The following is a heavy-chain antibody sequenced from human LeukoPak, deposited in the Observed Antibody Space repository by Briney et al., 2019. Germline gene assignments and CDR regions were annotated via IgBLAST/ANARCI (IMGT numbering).Heavy chain of an antibody. CDR2: INPNSGGT. CDR1: GYTFTGYY. Sequence: ASVKVSCKASGYTFTGYYMHWVRQAPGQGLEWMGRINPNSGGTNYAQKFQGRVTMTRDTSISTAYMELSRLRSDDTAVYYCARLYSNGPSEYYYMDVWGKGTTVTVSS. V-gene: IGHV1-2*06. CDR3: ARLYSNGPSEYYYMDV. D-gene: IGHD6-19*01. J-gene: IGHJ6*03.